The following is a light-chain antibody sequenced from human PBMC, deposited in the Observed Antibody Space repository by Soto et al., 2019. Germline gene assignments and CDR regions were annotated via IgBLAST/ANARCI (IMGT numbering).Light chain of an antibody. Sequence: EILLTQSPATLSLSPGERATLSCRASQSVNNYLAWYQQKPGQAPRLLIYDASNRATGIPARFSGSGSGTNFTLTISSLEPEDFAVYYCQQRSNWPITFGQGTRLEIK. J-gene: IGKJ5*01. CDR1: QSVNNY. CDR3: QQRSNWPIT. CDR2: DAS. V-gene: IGKV3-11*01.